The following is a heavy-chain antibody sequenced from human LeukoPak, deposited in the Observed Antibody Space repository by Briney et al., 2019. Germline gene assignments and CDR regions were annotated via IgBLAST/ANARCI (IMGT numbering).Heavy chain of an antibody. CDR2: IFYRGSK. V-gene: IGHV4-59*12. CDR3: ARGVVLGQDDAFDI. D-gene: IGHD3/OR15-3a*01. CDR1: GGSISNYY. Sequence: SETLSLTCTVSGGSISNYYWSWIRQPPGKGLEWIGYIFYRGSKDYSPSLQSRVTISVDTSKNHLSLRLTSVTAADTAVYFCARGVVLGQDDAFDIWGRGTMVTVSS. J-gene: IGHJ3*02.